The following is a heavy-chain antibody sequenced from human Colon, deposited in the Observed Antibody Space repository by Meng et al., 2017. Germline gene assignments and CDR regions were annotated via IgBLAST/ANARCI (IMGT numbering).Heavy chain of an antibody. V-gene: IGHV4-61*01. CDR3: ARGPLNY. CDR1: GGSVSGGSSY. J-gene: IGHJ4*02. CDR2: IYYTGST. Sequence: QVQCHEWGPGLVRPSETVSSPCTVSGGSVSGGSSYRIWMRQPPGKGLEWIGYIYYTGSTNYNPSLKSRVTISVDTSKNQFSLKLSSVTAADTAVYYCARGPLNYWGQGTLVTVSS.